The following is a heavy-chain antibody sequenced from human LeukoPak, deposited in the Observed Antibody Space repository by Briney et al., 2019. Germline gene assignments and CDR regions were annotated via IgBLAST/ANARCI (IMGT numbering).Heavy chain of an antibody. Sequence: ASVKVSCKASGYTFTSYDINWVRQATGQGLEWLGWMNPNSGNTGYAQKFQGRVTMTRNTSISTAYMELSSLRSEDTAVYYCARVFNRYSYGTPPGYWGQGTLVTVSS. D-gene: IGHD5-18*01. J-gene: IGHJ4*02. V-gene: IGHV1-8*01. CDR2: MNPNSGNT. CDR1: GYTFTSYD. CDR3: ARVFNRYSYGTPPGY.